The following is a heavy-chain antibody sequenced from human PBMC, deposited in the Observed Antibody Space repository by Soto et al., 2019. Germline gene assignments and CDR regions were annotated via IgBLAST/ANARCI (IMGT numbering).Heavy chain of an antibody. V-gene: IGHV1-18*01. D-gene: IGHD3-3*01. CDR3: ARDRNPYYDFWSGPLFDP. CDR1: GYTFTSYG. J-gene: IGHJ5*02. Sequence: ASVKVSCKASGYTFTSYGISWVRQAPGQGLEWMGWISAYNGNTNFAQRLHARVTMTTDTSTSTAYMELRSLRSDDTAVYYCARDRNPYYDFWSGPLFDPWGQGNLVTVSS. CDR2: ISAYNGNT.